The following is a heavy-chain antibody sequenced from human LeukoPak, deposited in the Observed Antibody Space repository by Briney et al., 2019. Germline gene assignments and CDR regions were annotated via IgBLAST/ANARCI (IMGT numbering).Heavy chain of an antibody. V-gene: IGHV3-15*04. CDR1: GFSFSDAW. CDR2: IESKTDGGTT. D-gene: IGHD5-18*01. J-gene: IGHJ6*03. CDR3: TTGNVDTAMVPYYYYYYMDV. Sequence: GGSLRLSCAVSGFSFSDAWMSWVRQTPGKGLEWVGRIESKTDGGTTDYAAPVKGRFTISRDDSKNTLYLQMNSLKTEDTAVYYCTTGNVDTAMVPYYYYYYMDVWGKGTTVTISS.